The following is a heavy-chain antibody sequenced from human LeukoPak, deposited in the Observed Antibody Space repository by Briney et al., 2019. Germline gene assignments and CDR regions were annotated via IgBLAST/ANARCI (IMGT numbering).Heavy chain of an antibody. V-gene: IGHV4-59*01. Sequence: PSETLSLTCSVSGGSISSYYWTWIRQPPGKGLEWIGYRYYSGSTTYNPSLKSRVTISVDTSKSQFSLKLISVTGADTAIYYCGRVRGDFETDWGQGTLVTVSS. CDR1: GGSISSYY. D-gene: IGHD3-16*01. CDR3: GRVRGDFETD. CDR2: RYYSGST. J-gene: IGHJ1*01.